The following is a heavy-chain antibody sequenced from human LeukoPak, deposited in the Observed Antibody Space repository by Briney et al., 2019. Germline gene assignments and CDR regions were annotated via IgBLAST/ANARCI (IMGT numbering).Heavy chain of an antibody. Sequence: SETLSLTCTVSGGSISSRSYHWGWIRQPPGKGLEWIGSIYYSGSTYYNPSLKSRVTISVDTSKNQFSLKLSSVTAADTAVSYCARRIRRIAVAGTGGFDYWGQGTLVTVSS. J-gene: IGHJ4*02. CDR1: GGSISSRSYH. V-gene: IGHV4-39*01. D-gene: IGHD6-19*01. CDR3: ARRIRRIAVAGTGGFDY. CDR2: IYYSGST.